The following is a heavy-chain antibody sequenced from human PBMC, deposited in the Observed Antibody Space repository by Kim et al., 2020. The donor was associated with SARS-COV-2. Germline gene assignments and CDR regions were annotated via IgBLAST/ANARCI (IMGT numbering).Heavy chain of an antibody. D-gene: IGHD3-3*01. Sequence: GGSLRLSCIASGFTFSDYWMTWVRQAPGKGLEWVANIKYDGSEESYVDSVKGRFTISRDNAKNSLYLQMNSLRADDTAVYYCARVEWTFDYWGQGTLVTVSS. CDR3: ARVEWTFDY. CDR1: GFTFSDYW. V-gene: IGHV3-7*01. CDR2: IKYDGSEE. J-gene: IGHJ4*02.